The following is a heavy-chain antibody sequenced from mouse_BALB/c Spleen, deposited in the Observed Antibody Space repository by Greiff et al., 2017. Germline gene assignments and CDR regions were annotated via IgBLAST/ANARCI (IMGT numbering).Heavy chain of an antibody. CDR1: GYSITSYYA. CDR2: ISYSGST. CDR3: ARYFDV. J-gene: IGHJ1*01. Sequence: EVHLVESGPGLVKPSQSLSLTCTVTGYSITSYYAWNWIRQFPGNQLEWMGYISYSGSTSYNPSLKSRISITRDTSKNQFFLQLNSVTTEDTATYYCARYFDVWGAGTTVTVSS. V-gene: IGHV3-2*02.